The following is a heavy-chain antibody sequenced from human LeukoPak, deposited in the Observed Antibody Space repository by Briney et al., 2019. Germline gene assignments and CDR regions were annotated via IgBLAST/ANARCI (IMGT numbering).Heavy chain of an antibody. CDR1: GGSISSYY. D-gene: IGHD3-22*01. CDR2: IYTSGST. Sequence: SETLSLTCTVSGGSISSYYRSWIRQPAGKGLEWIGRIYTSGSTNYNPSLKSRVTMSVDTSKNQFSLKLSSVTAADTAVYYCARASNGGYDSSGYYYYYFDYWGQGTLVTVSS. J-gene: IGHJ4*02. V-gene: IGHV4-4*07. CDR3: ARASNGGYDSSGYYYYYFDY.